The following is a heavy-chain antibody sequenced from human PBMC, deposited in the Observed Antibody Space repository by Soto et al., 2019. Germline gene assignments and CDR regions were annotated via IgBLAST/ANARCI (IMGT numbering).Heavy chain of an antibody. CDR1: GGSFSGYY. D-gene: IGHD2-15*01. J-gene: IGHJ3*02. V-gene: IGHV4-34*01. Sequence: PXXTLSLACAVYGGSFSGYYWGWILQPPGKGLEWIGEINHSGSTNYNPSLKSRVTISVDTSKNQFSLKLSSVTAADTAVYYCARPGYCSGGSCYWRAFDIWGQGTMVTVSS. CDR3: ARPGYCSGGSCYWRAFDI. CDR2: INHSGST.